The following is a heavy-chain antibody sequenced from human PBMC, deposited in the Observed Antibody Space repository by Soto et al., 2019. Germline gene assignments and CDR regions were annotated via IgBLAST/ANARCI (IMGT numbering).Heavy chain of an antibody. V-gene: IGHV1-18*01. CDR3: AKEDVGGYYYSGL. D-gene: IGHD1-26*01. CDR1: GYTFSNSG. J-gene: IGHJ4*02. Sequence: ASVKVSCKASGYTFSNSGFSWVRQAPGQGLEWVGWIRVNNGDTHYAQKLQGRVTMTTDTSTSTAFMELNSLRAEDTAVYYCAKEDVGGYYYSGLWGRGTLVPVSS. CDR2: IRVNNGDT.